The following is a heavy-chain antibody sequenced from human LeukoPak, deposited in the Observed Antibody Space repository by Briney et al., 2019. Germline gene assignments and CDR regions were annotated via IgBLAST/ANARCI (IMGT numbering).Heavy chain of an antibody. J-gene: IGHJ5*02. D-gene: IGHD3-3*01. Sequence: GGSLRLSCAASGFTFSSYSMIWVRQAPGKGLEWVSSISSSSSYIYYADSVKGRFTISRDNAKNSLYLQMNSLRAEDTAVYYCARNGVPGSFLEWLSYNWFDPWGQGTLVTVSS. V-gene: IGHV3-21*01. CDR3: ARNGVPGSFLEWLSYNWFDP. CDR1: GFTFSSYS. CDR2: ISSSSSYI.